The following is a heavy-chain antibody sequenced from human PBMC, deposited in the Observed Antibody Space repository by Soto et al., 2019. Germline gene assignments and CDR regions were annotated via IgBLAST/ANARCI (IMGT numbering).Heavy chain of an antibody. CDR3: AKVPYKWNAFYYGMDV. V-gene: IGHV3-30*18. CDR1: GFTFSSYD. D-gene: IGHD1-20*01. Sequence: HPGGSLRLSCAASGFTFSSYDMHWVRQAPGKGLDWVAVISYDGSNKYYADSVKGRFTISRDNSKNTLYLQMNSLRVEDTAVYYCAKVPYKWNAFYYGMDVWGQGTTVTVSS. CDR2: ISYDGSNK. J-gene: IGHJ6*02.